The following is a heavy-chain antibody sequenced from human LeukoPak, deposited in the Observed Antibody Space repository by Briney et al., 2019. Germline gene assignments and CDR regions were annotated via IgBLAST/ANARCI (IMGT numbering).Heavy chain of an antibody. CDR3: ASRYCSGGSCYASDY. Sequence: GGSLRLSCAASGFTFSTYAMSWVRQAPGKGLEWVSGISWNSGSIGYADSVKGRFTISRDNAKNSLYLQMSSLRAEDTAVYYCASRYCSGGSCYASDYWGQGTLVTVSS. CDR2: ISWNSGSI. J-gene: IGHJ4*02. V-gene: IGHV3-9*01. D-gene: IGHD2-15*01. CDR1: GFTFSTYA.